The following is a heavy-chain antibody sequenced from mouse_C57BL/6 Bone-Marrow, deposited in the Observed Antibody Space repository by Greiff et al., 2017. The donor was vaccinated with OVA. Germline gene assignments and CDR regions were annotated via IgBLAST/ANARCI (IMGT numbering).Heavy chain of an antibody. V-gene: IGHV1-26*01. Sequence: EVKLQQSGPELVKPGASVKISCKASGYTFTDYYMNWVKQSHGKSLEWIGDINPNNGGTSYNQKFKGKATLTVDKSSSTAYMELRSLTSEDSAVYYCAKTGSDWGQGTSVTVSS. D-gene: IGHD4-1*01. J-gene: IGHJ4*01. CDR2: INPNNGGT. CDR1: GYTFTDYY. CDR3: AKTGSD.